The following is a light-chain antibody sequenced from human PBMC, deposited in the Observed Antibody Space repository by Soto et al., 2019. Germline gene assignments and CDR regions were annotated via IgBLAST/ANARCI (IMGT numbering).Light chain of an antibody. V-gene: IGKV3-20*01. J-gene: IGKJ1*01. CDR3: QQDGSSGT. Sequence: EIVLTQSPGTLSLSPGEIATLSCRASQSVSNNYVAWYQQKPGQAPRLLIYGASNRATGIPDRFSGSGSGTDFTLTISRLEPEDFAVYYCQQDGSSGTFGQGTKVEL. CDR2: GAS. CDR1: QSVSNNY.